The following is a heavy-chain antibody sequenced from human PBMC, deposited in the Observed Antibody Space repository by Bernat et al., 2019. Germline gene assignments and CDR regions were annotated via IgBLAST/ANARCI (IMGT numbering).Heavy chain of an antibody. D-gene: IGHD3-3*01. CDR2: IWYDGSNK. Sequence: QVQLVESGGGVVQPGRSLRLSCAASGFTFSSYGMHWVRQAPGKGLEWVAVIWYDGSNKYYADSVKGRFTISRDNSKNTLYLQMNSLRAEDTAVYYCAKDLYDFWSGYNDWYFDLWGRGTLVTVSS. CDR3: AKDLYDFWSGYNDWYFDL. CDR1: GFTFSSYG. V-gene: IGHV3-33*06. J-gene: IGHJ2*01.